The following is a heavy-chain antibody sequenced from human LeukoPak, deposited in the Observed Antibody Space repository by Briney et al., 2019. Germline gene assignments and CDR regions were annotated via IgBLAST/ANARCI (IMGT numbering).Heavy chain of an antibody. CDR3: ARVDPQLDFDY. D-gene: IGHD3-9*01. CDR1: GGTFSSYA. Sequence: ASVKVSCKASGGTFSSYAISWVRQAPGQGLEWMGRIIPILGIANYAQKFQGRVTMTTDTSTSTAYMELRSLRSDDTAVYYCARVDPQLDFDYWGQGTLVTVSS. J-gene: IGHJ4*02. V-gene: IGHV1-69*04. CDR2: IIPILGIA.